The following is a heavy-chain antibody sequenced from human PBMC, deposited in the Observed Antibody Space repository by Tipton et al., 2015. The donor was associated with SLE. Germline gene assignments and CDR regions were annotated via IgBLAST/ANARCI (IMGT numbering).Heavy chain of an antibody. CDR3: ARVPLYYYYYMDV. Sequence: GLVKPSDTLSLTCSVSGDSITSGSYYWVWIRQPPGKGLEWIGRLHYSGSTNYNPSLKSRVTISVDTSKNQFSLKLSSVTAADTAVYYCARVPLYYYYYMDVWGKGTTVTVSS. CDR2: LHYSGST. J-gene: IGHJ6*03. V-gene: IGHV4-39*07. CDR1: GDSITSGSYY.